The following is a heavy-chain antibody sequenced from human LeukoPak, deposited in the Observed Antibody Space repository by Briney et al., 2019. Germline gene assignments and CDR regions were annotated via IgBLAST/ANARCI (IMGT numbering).Heavy chain of an antibody. CDR3: AIQMTMIVVVPYFDY. CDR1: GFTFSDYY. V-gene: IGHV3-11*04. D-gene: IGHD3-22*01. Sequence: GGSLRLSCAPSGFTFSDYYMSWIRQAPGKGLEWISFISSSGTTQYYADSVKGRFTISRDNAKNSLYLQLNSLRAEDTAFYFCAIQMTMIVVVPYFDYWGQGILVTVSS. J-gene: IGHJ4*02. CDR2: ISSSGTTQ.